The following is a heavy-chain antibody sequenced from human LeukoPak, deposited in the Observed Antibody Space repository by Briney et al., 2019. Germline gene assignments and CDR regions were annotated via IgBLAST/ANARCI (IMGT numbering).Heavy chain of an antibody. J-gene: IGHJ4*02. CDR1: GFTFSSYE. CDR3: ARDGGGITMIVVVTPVPTYFDY. CDR2: ISSSGSTI. D-gene: IGHD3-22*01. V-gene: IGHV3-48*03. Sequence: PGGSLRLSCAASGFTFSSYEMNWVRQAPGKGLEWDSYISSSGSTIYYADSVKGRFTISRDNAKNSLYLQMNSLRAEDTAVYYCARDGGGITMIVVVTPVPTYFDYWGQGTLVTVSS.